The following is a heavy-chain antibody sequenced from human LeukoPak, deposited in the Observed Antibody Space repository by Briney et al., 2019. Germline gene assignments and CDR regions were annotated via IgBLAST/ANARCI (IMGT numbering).Heavy chain of an antibody. D-gene: IGHD1-26*01. Sequence: PSETLSLTCTVSGGSISSSSYYWGWIRQPPGKGLEWIGSIYYSGSTYYNPSLKSRVTISADTSKSQFSLKLSSATAADTAVYYCARRAYSGFDWWGQGTLVTVAS. J-gene: IGHJ4*02. V-gene: IGHV4-39*01. CDR2: IYYSGST. CDR3: ARRAYSGFDW. CDR1: GGSISSSSYY.